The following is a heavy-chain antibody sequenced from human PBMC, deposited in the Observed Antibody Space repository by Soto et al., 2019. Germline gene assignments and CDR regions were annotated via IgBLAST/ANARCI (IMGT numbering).Heavy chain of an antibody. CDR1: GFTVSDYY. J-gene: IGHJ5*02. CDR2: ISSSSSYT. CDR3: ARRERILRLLQWSTLAYCFVR. D-gene: IGHD3-3*01. V-gene: IGHV3-11*06. Sequence: CXRLSCAASGFTVSDYYMSWIRQAPGKGLEWVSYISSSSSYTNYADSVKGRFTISRDNAKNSLYLQMNSLRAEDTAVYYCARRERILRLLQWSTLAYCFVRCPHAIPVTRSX.